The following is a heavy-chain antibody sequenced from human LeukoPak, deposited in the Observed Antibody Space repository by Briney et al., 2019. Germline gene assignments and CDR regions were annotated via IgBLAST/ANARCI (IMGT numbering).Heavy chain of an antibody. CDR2: ISYDGSNK. CDR1: GFTFSSYA. Sequence: GRSLRLSCAASGFTFSSYAMHWVRQAPGKGLEWVAVISYDGSNKYYADSVKGRFTISRYNSKNTLYLQMNSLRAEDTAVYYCARCVYWGQGTLVTVSS. V-gene: IGHV3-30-3*01. J-gene: IGHJ4*02. CDR3: ARCVY.